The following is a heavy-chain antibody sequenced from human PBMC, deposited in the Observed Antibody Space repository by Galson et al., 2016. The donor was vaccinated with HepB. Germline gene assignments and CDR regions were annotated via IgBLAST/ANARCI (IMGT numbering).Heavy chain of an antibody. Sequence: SVKVSCKASGDTFGNYAINWVRQAPGQGLEWLGGIFPIFDTTNYAQKFQGRVTITADESTTTTYMELSSLRSGDTAVYYCARDRRDGYNSFDCWGQGTLVTVSS. CDR3: ARDRRDGYNSFDC. V-gene: IGHV1-69*13. CDR2: IFPIFDTT. CDR1: GDTFGNYA. J-gene: IGHJ4*02. D-gene: IGHD5-24*01.